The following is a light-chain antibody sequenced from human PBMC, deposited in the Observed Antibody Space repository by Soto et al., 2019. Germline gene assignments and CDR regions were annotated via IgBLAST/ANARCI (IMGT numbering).Light chain of an antibody. Sequence: QSALTQPASVSGSPGQSITISCTGTSSDLGAYNYVSWYQQHPGKAPKLIIYEVSNRPSGVSNRFSGSKSDNTASLTISGLQTEDEADYYCSSYTSNSSWVFGGGTKLTVL. CDR2: EVS. CDR3: SSYTSNSSWV. J-gene: IGLJ3*02. V-gene: IGLV2-14*01. CDR1: SSDLGAYNY.